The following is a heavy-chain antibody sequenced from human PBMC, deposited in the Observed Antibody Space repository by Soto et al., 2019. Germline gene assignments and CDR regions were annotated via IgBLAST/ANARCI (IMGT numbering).Heavy chain of an antibody. D-gene: IGHD6-13*01. Sequence: LSLTCAVYGGSFSGYYWSWIRQPPGKGLEWIGEINHSGSTNYNPSLKGRVTISVDTSKNQFSLKLSSVTAADTAVYYCARGRSRSWYVYNWFDPWGQGTLVTVSS. V-gene: IGHV4-34*01. CDR3: ARGRSRSWYVYNWFDP. J-gene: IGHJ5*02. CDR1: GGSFSGYY. CDR2: INHSGST.